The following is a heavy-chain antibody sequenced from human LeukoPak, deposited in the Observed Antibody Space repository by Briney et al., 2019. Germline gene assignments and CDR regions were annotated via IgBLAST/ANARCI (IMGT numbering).Heavy chain of an antibody. D-gene: IGHD4-23*01. CDR3: ARGQRLRWERMYFQH. Sequence: SETLSLTCAVYGGSFSGYYWSWMRQPPGKGLEWIGEINHSGSTNYNPSLKSRVTISVDTSKNQFSLKLSSVTAADTAVYYCARGQRLRWERMYFQHWGQGTLVTVSS. CDR2: INHSGST. V-gene: IGHV4-34*01. CDR1: GGSFSGYY. J-gene: IGHJ1*01.